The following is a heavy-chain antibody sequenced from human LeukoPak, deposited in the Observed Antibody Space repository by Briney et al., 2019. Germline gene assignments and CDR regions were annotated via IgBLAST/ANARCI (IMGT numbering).Heavy chain of an antibody. V-gene: IGHV3-9*01. CDR1: GFTFDDFA. D-gene: IGHD6-13*01. Sequence: PGRSLRLSCAASGFTFDDFAMHWVRQAPGKGLEWVSGISSNSAYIGYADSVKGRFTISRVNAKNSLYLQMNSLRPEDTALYFCAKIPDAAGSTDGFDIWGQGTMVTVSS. CDR3: AKIPDAAGSTDGFDI. J-gene: IGHJ3*02. CDR2: ISSNSAYI.